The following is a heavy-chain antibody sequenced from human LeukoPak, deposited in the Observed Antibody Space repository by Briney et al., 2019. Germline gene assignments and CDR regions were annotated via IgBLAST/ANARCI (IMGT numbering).Heavy chain of an antibody. V-gene: IGHV3-30*02. CDR3: AKGRRYNILTGHYVSEVDP. J-gene: IGHJ5*02. CDR1: GFTFSSYG. D-gene: IGHD3-9*01. Sequence: PGGSLRLSCAAFGFTFSSYGMHWVRQAQGKGRGGVAFIRYDGRNKYYGDPVKGRFSISRDNSKNTLYLQMNSLRAEDTAVYYCAKGRRYNILTGHYVSEVDPWGQGTLVTVSS. CDR2: IRYDGRNK.